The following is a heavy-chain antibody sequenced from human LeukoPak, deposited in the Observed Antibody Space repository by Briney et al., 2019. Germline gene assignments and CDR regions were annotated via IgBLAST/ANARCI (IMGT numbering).Heavy chain of an antibody. CDR3: ALLAVASDFDY. Sequence: GGSLRLSCAVSGFPFSFFEINWVRQAPGKGLEWVSNIASSGRTRYNADSVKGRFSISRDNAKNSLYLQMNTLRVEDTGVYYCALLAVASDFDYWGQGALVTVSS. D-gene: IGHD6-19*01. J-gene: IGHJ4*02. CDR2: IASSGRTR. CDR1: GFPFSFFE. V-gene: IGHV3-48*03.